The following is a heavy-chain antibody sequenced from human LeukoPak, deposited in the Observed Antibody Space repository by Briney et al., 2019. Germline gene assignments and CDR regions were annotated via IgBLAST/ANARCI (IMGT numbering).Heavy chain of an antibody. V-gene: IGHV1-2*02. CDR3: ARGTGEGYTYGRYYFDY. CDR2: INPNSGVT. J-gene: IGHJ4*02. CDR1: RRTFTGYY. Sequence: ASVKVSCKASRRTFTGYYMHWVRQAPGQGLEWMGWINPNSGVTDYAQNFQGRVTMTRDTSISTAYVELSRLRSDDTAVYYCARGTGEGYTYGRYYFDYWGQGTLVTVSS. D-gene: IGHD5-18*01.